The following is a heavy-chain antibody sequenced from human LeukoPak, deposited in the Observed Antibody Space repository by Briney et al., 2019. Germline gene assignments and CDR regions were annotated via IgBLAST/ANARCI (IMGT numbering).Heavy chain of an antibody. CDR3: ASVQCGGDCRYFDY. Sequence: PGGSLRLSCAASGFTFSSYSMNWVRQAPGKGLEWVSSISSSSSYIYYADSVKGRFTISRDNAKNSLYLQMNSLRAEDTAVYYCASVQCGGDCRYFDYWGQGTLVTVSS. V-gene: IGHV3-21*01. J-gene: IGHJ4*02. CDR2: ISSSSSYI. D-gene: IGHD2-21*02. CDR1: GFTFSSYS.